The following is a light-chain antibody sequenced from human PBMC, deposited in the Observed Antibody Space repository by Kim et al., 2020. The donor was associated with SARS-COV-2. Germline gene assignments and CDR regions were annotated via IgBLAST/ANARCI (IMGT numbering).Light chain of an antibody. CDR3: QHYSRFPYT. CDR2: LAS. Sequence: SASIGDRVTITCRASQMIDTWLAWYQQKPGKAPKLLIYLASTLENGVPPRFSGSGSGAEFTLTINSLQPHDFATYYCQHYSRFPYTFGQGTKLEI. CDR1: QMIDTW. V-gene: IGKV1-5*03. J-gene: IGKJ2*01.